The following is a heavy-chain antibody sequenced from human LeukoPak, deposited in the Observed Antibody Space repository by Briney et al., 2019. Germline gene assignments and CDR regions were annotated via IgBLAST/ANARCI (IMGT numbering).Heavy chain of an antibody. Sequence: SETLSLTCAVYGGSFSGYYWSWIRQPPGKGLEWIGEINHSGSTNYNPSLKSRVTISVDTSKNQFSLKLSSVTAADTAVYYCASLRRHCSSTSCYFWSGMDVRGQGTTVTVSS. CDR1: GGSFSGYY. CDR3: ASLRRHCSSTSCYFWSGMDV. J-gene: IGHJ6*02. D-gene: IGHD2-2*01. CDR2: INHSGST. V-gene: IGHV4-34*01.